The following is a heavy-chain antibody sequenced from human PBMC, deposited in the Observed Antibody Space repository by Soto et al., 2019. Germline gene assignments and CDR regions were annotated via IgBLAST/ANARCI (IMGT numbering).Heavy chain of an antibody. CDR1: GGSISSSGYY. D-gene: IGHD6-13*01. CDR3: ARGVMGGQSSSWYVQYYYYGMDV. Sequence: PSETLSLTCTVSGGSISSSGYYWSWIRQPPGKGLEWIGEINHSGSTNYNPSLKSRVTISVDTSKNQFSLKLSSVTAADTAVYYCARGVMGGQSSSWYVQYYYYGMDVWGQGTTVTVSS. J-gene: IGHJ6*02. CDR2: INHSGST. V-gene: IGHV4-39*07.